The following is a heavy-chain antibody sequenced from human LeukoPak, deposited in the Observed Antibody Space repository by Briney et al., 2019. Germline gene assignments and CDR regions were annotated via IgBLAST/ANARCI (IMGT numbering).Heavy chain of an antibody. CDR1: GFTFSDYY. Sequence: PGGSPRLSCAASGFTFSDYYMSWIRQAPGKGLEWMSYICDSGRTIYYADSVKGRFTISRDNAKNSVYLQMNNLGAEDTAVYYCARDRLGDYDHSGYYDKWGQGTLVTVSS. V-gene: IGHV3-11*01. CDR2: ICDSGRTI. J-gene: IGHJ4*02. D-gene: IGHD3-22*01. CDR3: ARDRLGDYDHSGYYDK.